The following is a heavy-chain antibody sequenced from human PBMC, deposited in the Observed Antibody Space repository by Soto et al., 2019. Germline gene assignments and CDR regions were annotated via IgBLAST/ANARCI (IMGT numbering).Heavy chain of an antibody. J-gene: IGHJ5*02. V-gene: IGHV1-3*01. CDR1: RGIFASYF. D-gene: IGHD1-26*01. CDR3: ARGALVGARTYNWFDP. Sequence: ASVHVSFKSARGIFASYFSHWVRQAHGQRLECMGWINAGNGNTKYSQKFQGRVTITRDTSSSTAYMELSSLRSEDTAVYYCARGALVGARTYNWFDPWGQGTLVTVSS. CDR2: INAGNGNT.